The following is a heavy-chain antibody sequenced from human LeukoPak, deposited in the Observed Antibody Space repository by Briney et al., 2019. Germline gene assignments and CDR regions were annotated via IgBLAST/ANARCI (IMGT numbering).Heavy chain of an antibody. CDR1: GFTVSSNY. CDR3: AREFMGDSSGKPDY. D-gene: IGHD3-22*01. Sequence: GGSLRLSCAASGFTVSSNYMSWVRQAPGKGLEWVSVIYSGGSTYYADSVKGRFTISRDNSKNTLYLQMNSLRAEDTAVYYCAREFMGDSSGKPDYWGQGTLVTVPS. CDR2: IYSGGST. J-gene: IGHJ4*02. V-gene: IGHV3-53*01.